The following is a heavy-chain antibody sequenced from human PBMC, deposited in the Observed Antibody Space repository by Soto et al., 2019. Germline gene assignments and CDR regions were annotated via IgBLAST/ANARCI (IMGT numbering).Heavy chain of an antibody. CDR3: ARGGGTLGVWASTQFDY. CDR1: GGSFSGYY. D-gene: IGHD3-16*01. J-gene: IGHJ4*02. Sequence: SETLSLTCAVYGGSFSGYYWSWIRQPPGKGLEWIGEINHSGSTNYNPSLKSRVTISVDTSKNQFPLKLSSVTAADTAVYYCARGGGTLGVWASTQFDYWGQGTLVTVSS. V-gene: IGHV4-34*01. CDR2: INHSGST.